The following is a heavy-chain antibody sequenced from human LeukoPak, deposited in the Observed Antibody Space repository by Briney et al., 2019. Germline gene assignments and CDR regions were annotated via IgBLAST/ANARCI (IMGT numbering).Heavy chain of an antibody. J-gene: IGHJ4*02. CDR1: GYRFTSYW. V-gene: IGHV5-51*01. CDR2: IYPGDSDT. D-gene: IGHD2-15*01. CDR3: ARHRDVVVVEFDY. Sequence: GESLKISCQGSGYRFTSYWIGWVRPMPGKGLEWMGIIYPGDSDTRYSPSFQGQVTISADESISTACLQWGSLKSANTTMYYCARHRDVVVVEFDYWGQGTLVTVSS.